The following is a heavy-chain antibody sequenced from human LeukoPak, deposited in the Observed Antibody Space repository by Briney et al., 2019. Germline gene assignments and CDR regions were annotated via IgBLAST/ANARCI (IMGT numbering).Heavy chain of an antibody. V-gene: IGHV5-51*01. CDR2: IYPGDSDT. Sequence: GESLKISCEGSGYSFTSYWIGWVRQMPGKGLEWMGIIYPGDSDTRYSPSFQGQVTISADKSISTAFLQWNNLKASDTAMYYCATPHGDYVHGWDDAFDIWGQGTMVTVSS. J-gene: IGHJ3*02. CDR3: ATPHGDYVHGWDDAFDI. D-gene: IGHD4-17*01. CDR1: GYSFTSYW.